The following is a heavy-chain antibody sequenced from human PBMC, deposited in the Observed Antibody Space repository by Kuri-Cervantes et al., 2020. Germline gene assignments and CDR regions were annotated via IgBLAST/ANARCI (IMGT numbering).Heavy chain of an antibody. CDR1: GGSISSYY. J-gene: IGHJ6*02. CDR2: IYTSGST. D-gene: IGHD5-12*01. CDR3: ASRGGATGSEGYYGMDV. Sequence: SETLSLTCTVSGGSISSYYWSWIRQPAGKGLEWIGRIYTSGSTNYNPSPKSRVTMSVDTSKNQFSLKLSSVTAADTAVYYCASRGGATGSEGYYGMDVWGQGTTVTVSS. V-gene: IGHV4-4*07.